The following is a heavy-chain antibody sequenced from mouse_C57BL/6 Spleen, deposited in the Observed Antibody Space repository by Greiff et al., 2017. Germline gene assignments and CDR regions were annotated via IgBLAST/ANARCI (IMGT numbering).Heavy chain of an antibody. CDR2: ISSGGSYT. CDR3: ARHFGSSLDY. D-gene: IGHD1-1*01. Sequence: EVMLVESGGDLVKPGGSLKLSCAASGFTFSSYGMSWVRQTPDKRLEWVATISSGGSYTYYPDSVKGRFTISRDNAKNTLYLQMSSLKSEDTAMYYCARHFGSSLDYWGQGTTLTVSS. V-gene: IGHV5-6*01. J-gene: IGHJ2*01. CDR1: GFTFSSYG.